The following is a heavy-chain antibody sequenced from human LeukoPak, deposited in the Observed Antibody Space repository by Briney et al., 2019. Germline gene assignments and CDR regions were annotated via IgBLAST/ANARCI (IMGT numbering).Heavy chain of an antibody. CDR3: ASGENSSGWYYFDY. CDR2: IYTSGST. J-gene: IGHJ4*02. Sequence: SETLSLTCTVSGGSISSGSYYWSWIRQPAGKGLEWIGRIYTSGSTNYNPSLKSRVTISVDTSKNQFSLKLSSVTAADTAVYYCASGENSSGWYYFDYWGQGTLVTVSS. V-gene: IGHV4-61*02. D-gene: IGHD6-19*01. CDR1: GGSISSGSYY.